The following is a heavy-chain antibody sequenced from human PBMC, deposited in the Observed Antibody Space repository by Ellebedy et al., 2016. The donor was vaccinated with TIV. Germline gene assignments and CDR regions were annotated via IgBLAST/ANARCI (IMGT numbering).Heavy chain of an antibody. Sequence: AASVKVSCKASGDPFNSYAISWVRHAPGQGLEWMGGIIPIFGTANYAQKFQGRVTITADESTSTAYMELSRLRSEDTAVDYCAKARMFGELSRYYGMYVWGQGTTVTVSS. CDR2: IIPIFGTA. CDR3: AKARMFGELSRYYGMYV. V-gene: IGHV1-69*13. D-gene: IGHD3-10*02. J-gene: IGHJ6*02. CDR1: GDPFNSYA.